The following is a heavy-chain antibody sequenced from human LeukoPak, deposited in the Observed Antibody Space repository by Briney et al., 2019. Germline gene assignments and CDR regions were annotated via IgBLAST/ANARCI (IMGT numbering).Heavy chain of an antibody. V-gene: IGHV4-39*01. CDR3: ARRRKDLNWFDP. CDR1: GDSISNSDYY. Sequence: SETLSLTCTVSGDSISNSDYYWGWIRQPPGKGLEWIALINYSGRTFYNPSLRSRVTIPVDMSKNQFSLNLNSVTAADTAVYYCARRRKDLNWFDPWGQGTLVTVSS. CDR2: INYSGRT. J-gene: IGHJ5*02.